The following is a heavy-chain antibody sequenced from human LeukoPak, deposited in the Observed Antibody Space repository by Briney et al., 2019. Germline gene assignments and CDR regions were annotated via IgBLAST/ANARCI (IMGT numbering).Heavy chain of an antibody. Sequence: GGSLRLFCAASGIIFSSYAMTWLRQAPGKGLEWVSSVSGNGDRTQYADSGKGRFTISRDNSKNTLYLQMNSLRAEDTAVYYCAKDPNGDYVGAFDMWGQGTLVTVSP. V-gene: IGHV3-23*01. D-gene: IGHD4-17*01. CDR1: GIIFSSYA. CDR3: AKDPNGDYVGAFDM. CDR2: VSGNGDRT. J-gene: IGHJ3*02.